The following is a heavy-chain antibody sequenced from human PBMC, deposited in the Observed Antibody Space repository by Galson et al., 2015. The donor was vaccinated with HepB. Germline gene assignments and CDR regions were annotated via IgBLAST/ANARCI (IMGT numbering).Heavy chain of an antibody. V-gene: IGHV1-24*01. CDR3: ATVPTVPNYYYYGMDV. Sequence: SVKVSCKVSGYTLTELSMHWVRQAPGKGLEWMGGFDPEDGETIYAQKFQGRVTMTEDTSTDTAYMELSSLRSEDTAVYYCATVPTVPNYYYYGMDVWGQGTTVTVSS. CDR2: FDPEDGET. CDR1: GYTLTELS. D-gene: IGHD4-11*01. J-gene: IGHJ6*02.